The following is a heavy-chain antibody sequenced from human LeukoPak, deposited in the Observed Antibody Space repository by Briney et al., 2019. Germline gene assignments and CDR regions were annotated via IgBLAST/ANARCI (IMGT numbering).Heavy chain of an antibody. J-gene: IGHJ4*02. D-gene: IGHD2-15*01. CDR2: IRSKAYGETT. CDR1: GFTFGDYA. V-gene: IGHV3-49*04. CDR3: TRGSIRIGDPYFDY. Sequence: PGGSLRLSCTASGFTFGDYAMSWVRQAPGKGLEWVGFIRSKAYGETTEYAASVKGRFTISRDDSKSIAYLQMNSLKTEDTAVYYCTRGSIRIGDPYFDYWGQGTLVTVSS.